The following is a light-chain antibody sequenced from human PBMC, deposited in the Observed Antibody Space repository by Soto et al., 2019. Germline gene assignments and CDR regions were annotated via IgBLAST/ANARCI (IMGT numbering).Light chain of an antibody. CDR1: QSVSSSY. CDR2: GAS. CDR3: QQFAGS. Sequence: EIVLTQSPGTLSFSPGERSTLACRASQSVSSSYLAWYQQRPGQSPRLLIYGASSRATGIPDRFSGRGSGTDFTLIISRLEPEDFAVYYCQQFAGSFGGGTKVDIK. V-gene: IGKV3-20*01. J-gene: IGKJ4*02.